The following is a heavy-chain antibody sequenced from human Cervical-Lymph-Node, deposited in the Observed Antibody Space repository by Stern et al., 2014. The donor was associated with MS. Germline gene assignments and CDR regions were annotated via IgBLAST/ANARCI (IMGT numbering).Heavy chain of an antibody. CDR3: AREATRIIVGIDY. J-gene: IGHJ4*02. Sequence: QLVQSGAKMERPGASVRVSCKASGYDFTGFFIHWVRQVPGQGLEWMGRLNPNSDDPTYAQNFQDRVTLTSDTSIGTAYLELSRLTSADTAVYYCAREATRIIVGIDYWGQGTPVTVSS. CDR1: GYDFTGFF. V-gene: IGHV1-2*06. D-gene: IGHD2/OR15-2a*01. CDR2: LNPNSDDP.